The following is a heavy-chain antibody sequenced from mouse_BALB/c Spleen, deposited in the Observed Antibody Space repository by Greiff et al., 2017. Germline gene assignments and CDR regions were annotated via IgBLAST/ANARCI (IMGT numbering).Heavy chain of an antibody. CDR2: ISYSGST. J-gene: IGHJ3*01. D-gene: IGHD1-1*01. CDR3: ARSEVLYYGSSTGFAY. Sequence: EVQLQESGPGLVKPSQSLSLTCTVTGYSITSDYAWNWIRQFPGNKLEWMGYISYSGSTSYNPSLKSRISITRDTSKNQFFLQLNSVTTEDTATYYCARSEVLYYGSSTGFAYWGQGTLVTVSA. CDR1: GYSITSDYA. V-gene: IGHV3-2*02.